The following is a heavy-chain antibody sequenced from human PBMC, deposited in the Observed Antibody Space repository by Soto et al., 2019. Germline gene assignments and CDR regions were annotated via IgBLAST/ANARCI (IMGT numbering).Heavy chain of an antibody. V-gene: IGHV4-59*08. CDR1: GGSIVGYY. CDR2: IYYSGST. Sequence: PLEILSLTCTVSGGSIVGYYWSWIRQPPGKGLEWIGYIYYSGSTNYNPSLKSRVTISVDTSKNQFSLKLSSVTAADTAVYYCARQVYNWFDPWGQGTLVTVSS. J-gene: IGHJ5*02. CDR3: ARQVYNWFDP.